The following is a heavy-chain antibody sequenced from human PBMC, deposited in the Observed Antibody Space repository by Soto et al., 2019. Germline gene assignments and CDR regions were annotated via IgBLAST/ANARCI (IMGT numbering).Heavy chain of an antibody. D-gene: IGHD5-12*01. CDR2: IYHSGST. CDR3: ARVVATIAETYYFDY. Sequence: SETLSLTCAVSGGSISSSNWWSWVRQPPGKGLEWIGEIYHSGSTNYNPSLKSRVTISVDKSKNQFSLKLSPVTAADTAVYYCARVVATIAETYYFDYWGQGTLGTVSS. V-gene: IGHV4-4*02. J-gene: IGHJ4*02. CDR1: GGSISSSNW.